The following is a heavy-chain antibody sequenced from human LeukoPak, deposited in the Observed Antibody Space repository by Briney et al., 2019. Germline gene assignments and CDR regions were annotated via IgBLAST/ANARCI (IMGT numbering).Heavy chain of an antibody. D-gene: IGHD3-3*01. CDR2: INPNRGGT. Sequence: GASVKVSCKASGYTFTGYYMHWVRQAPGQGLEWMGWINPNRGGTNYAQKFQGRVTMTRDTSISTAYMELSRLRSDDTAVYYCAREPPYYDFWSGSSWDYWGQGTLVTVSS. V-gene: IGHV1-2*02. CDR3: AREPPYYDFWSGSSWDY. J-gene: IGHJ4*02. CDR1: GYTFTGYY.